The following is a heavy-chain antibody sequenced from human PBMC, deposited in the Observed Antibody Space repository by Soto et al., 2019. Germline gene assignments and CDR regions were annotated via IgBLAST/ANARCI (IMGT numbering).Heavy chain of an antibody. D-gene: IGHD6-13*01. J-gene: IGHJ4*02. CDR1: GFTFSGYA. CDR2: ISGSGGST. Sequence: GGSQILFCAASGFTFSGYAMSWVRQAPGKGLEWVSAISGSGGSTYYADSVKGRFTISRDNSKNTLYLQMNSLRAEDTAIYYCARSPRSSPYFDYWGRGALVPGFS. CDR3: ARSPRSSPYFDY. V-gene: IGHV3-23*01.